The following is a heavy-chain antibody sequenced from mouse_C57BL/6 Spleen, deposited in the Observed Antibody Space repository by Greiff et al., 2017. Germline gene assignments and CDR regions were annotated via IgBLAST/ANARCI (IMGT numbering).Heavy chain of an antibody. CDR2: IDPENGDT. CDR1: GFNIKDDY. J-gene: IGHJ2*01. V-gene: IGHV14-4*01. Sequence: EVQLVESGAELVRPGASVKLSCTASGFNIKDDYMHWVKQRPEQGLEWIGWIDPENGDTEYASKFQGKATITADTSSNPAYLQLSSLTSEDTAVYYCTTVFYFDYWGQGTTLTVSS. CDR3: TTVFYFDY.